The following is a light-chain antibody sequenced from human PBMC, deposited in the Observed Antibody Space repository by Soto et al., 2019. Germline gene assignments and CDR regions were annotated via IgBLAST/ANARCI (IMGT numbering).Light chain of an antibody. CDR1: QTISGTY. CDR2: SSS. CDR3: QYYGNSPLT. V-gene: IGKV3-20*01. Sequence: EIVLTQSPGTLSLSPGERAPLSCRASQTISGTYLAWYQQKPGQAPRRLIYSSSSRAAGVPDRFSGGGSGTDFTLTITRLEPEDFAVYYCQYYGNSPLTFGQGTKVDIK. J-gene: IGKJ1*01.